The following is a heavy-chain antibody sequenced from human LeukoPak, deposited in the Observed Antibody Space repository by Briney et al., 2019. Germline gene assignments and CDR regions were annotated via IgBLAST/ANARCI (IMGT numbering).Heavy chain of an antibody. D-gene: IGHD3-22*01. CDR2: IYHSGST. CDR3: ARQYDSSGYRLAFDI. V-gene: IGHV4-30-2*01. J-gene: IGHJ3*02. Sequence: SQTLSLTCTVSGGSISSGGYYWSWIRQHPGKGLEWIGYIYHSGSTYYNPSLKSRVTISVDRSKNQFSLKLSSVTAADTAVYYCARQYDSSGYRLAFDIWGQGTMVTVSS. CDR1: GGSISSGGYY.